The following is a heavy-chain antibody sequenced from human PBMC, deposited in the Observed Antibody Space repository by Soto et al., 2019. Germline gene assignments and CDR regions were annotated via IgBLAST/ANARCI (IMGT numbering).Heavy chain of an antibody. D-gene: IGHD6-13*01. Sequence: TSETLSLTCAVYGGSFSGYYWSWIRQPPGKGLEWIGEINHSGSTNYNPSLKSRVTISVDTSKNQFSLKLSSVTAADTAVYYCARVGSSRYTKDFDYWGQGTLVTVSS. V-gene: IGHV4-34*01. CDR2: INHSGST. J-gene: IGHJ4*02. CDR3: ARVGSSRYTKDFDY. CDR1: GGSFSGYY.